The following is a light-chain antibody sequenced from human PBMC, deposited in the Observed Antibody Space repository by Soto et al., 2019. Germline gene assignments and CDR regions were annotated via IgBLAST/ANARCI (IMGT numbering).Light chain of an antibody. CDR2: KTS. CDR3: HQYSVYPWT. V-gene: IGKV1-5*03. Sequence: DIQMTQSPSTLSASVGDRVTITCRASQSISSWLAWYQQKPGKAPKLLIYKTSNLESGVPSRFSGSGSGTEFSLTISSLQPDDFATYYCHQYSVYPWTFGQGTKVEIK. CDR1: QSISSW. J-gene: IGKJ1*01.